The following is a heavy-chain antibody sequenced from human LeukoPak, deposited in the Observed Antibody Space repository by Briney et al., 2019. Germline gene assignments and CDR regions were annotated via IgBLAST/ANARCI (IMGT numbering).Heavy chain of an antibody. J-gene: IGHJ3*02. CDR2: IYTSGIT. CDR1: GGSISHYY. Sequence: SETLSLTCTVSGGSISHYYWSWIRQPAGKGLEWIGLIYTSGITKYNPSLNSRVTMSVDTFKNQFSLQLTSVTAADTAVYYCARDGCGSSTCPDAFDIWGQGTVVTVSS. CDR3: ARDGCGSSTCPDAFDI. D-gene: IGHD2-15*01. V-gene: IGHV4-4*07.